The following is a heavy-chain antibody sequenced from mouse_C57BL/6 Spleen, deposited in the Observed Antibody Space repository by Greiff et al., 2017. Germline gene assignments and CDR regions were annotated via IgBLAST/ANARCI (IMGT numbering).Heavy chain of an antibody. CDR3: ARLYGNYVWYFDV. Sequence: EVQLVESGGGLVQPGGSLSLSCAASGFTFTDYYMSWVRQPPGKALEWLGFIRNKANGYTTEYSASVKGRFTISRDNSQSILYLQMNALGAEDSATYYCARLYGNYVWYFDVWGTGTTVTVSS. CDR1: GFTFTDYY. CDR2: IRNKANGYTT. J-gene: IGHJ1*03. V-gene: IGHV7-3*01. D-gene: IGHD2-1*01.